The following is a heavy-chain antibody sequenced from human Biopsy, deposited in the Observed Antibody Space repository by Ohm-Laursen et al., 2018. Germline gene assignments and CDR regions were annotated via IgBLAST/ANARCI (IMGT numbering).Heavy chain of an antibody. J-gene: IGHJ4*02. CDR2: IFKDGNT. V-gene: IGHV4-38-2*02. CDR3: ARVGSGWAPFDK. CDR1: GYPISSDYR. D-gene: IGHD6-19*01. Sequence: TLSLTCLVSGYPISSDYRWGWIRQAPGKTLEWLGNIFKDGNTHYNPSLRSRLIISIDTSKNQFSLMMTSVSGADTAVYFCARVGSGWAPFDKWGPGTLVTVSS.